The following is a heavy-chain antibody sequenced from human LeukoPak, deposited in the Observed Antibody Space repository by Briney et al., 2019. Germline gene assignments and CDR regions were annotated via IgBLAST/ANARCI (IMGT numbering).Heavy chain of an antibody. Sequence: PSETLSLTCAVSGGSISSSNWWSWVRQPPGKGLEWIGEIYHSGSTNYNPSLKSRVTISVDTSKNQFSLKLSSVTAADTAVYYCARGVGYSSGWTGRGNWFDPWGQGTLVTVSS. CDR1: GGSISSSNW. CDR3: ARGVGYSSGWTGRGNWFDP. D-gene: IGHD6-19*01. CDR2: IYHSGST. V-gene: IGHV4-4*02. J-gene: IGHJ5*02.